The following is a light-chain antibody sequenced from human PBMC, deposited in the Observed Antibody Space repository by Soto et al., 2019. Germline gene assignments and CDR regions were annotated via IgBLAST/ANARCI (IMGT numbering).Light chain of an antibody. CDR1: QSVSSNY. V-gene: IGKV3-11*01. CDR2: VAS. J-gene: IGKJ1*01. CDR3: QQRSNWPQT. Sequence: EIVLTQSPGTLSLSPGERATLSCRASQSVSSNYLAWYQQKPGQAPRLLIYVASNRATGIPARFSGGGSGTDCTLCISSLEPEDFAVYYCQQRSNWPQTFGQGTKV.